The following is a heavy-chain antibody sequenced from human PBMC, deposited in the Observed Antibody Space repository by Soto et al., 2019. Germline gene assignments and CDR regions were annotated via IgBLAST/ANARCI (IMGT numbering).Heavy chain of an antibody. CDR3: ARDDYYASGIDY. CDR1: GFTFSTYA. Sequence: GGSLRLSCAASGFTFSTYAMHWVRQAPGKGLEWVAVISSDGSNKYFADSVKGRFTISRDNSKNTLFLQMNSLRAEDTAVYYCARDDYYASGIDYWGQGTLVTVSS. CDR2: ISSDGSNK. J-gene: IGHJ4*02. V-gene: IGHV3-30-3*01. D-gene: IGHD3-10*01.